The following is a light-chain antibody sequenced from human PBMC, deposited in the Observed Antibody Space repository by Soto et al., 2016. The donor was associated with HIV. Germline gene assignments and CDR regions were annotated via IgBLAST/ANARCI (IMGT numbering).Light chain of an antibody. CDR1: NLGNTY. V-gene: IGLV3-1*01. Sequence: SYALTQPPSVSVSPGQTASITCSGSNLGNTYASWYQQKPDQSPVLVIYQDTKRSSGIPERFSGSNSGDTATLTISGTQAIDEADYYCQAWDSSTTLYVFGTGTKVTVL. CDR3: QAWDSSTTLYV. J-gene: IGLJ1*01. CDR2: QDT.